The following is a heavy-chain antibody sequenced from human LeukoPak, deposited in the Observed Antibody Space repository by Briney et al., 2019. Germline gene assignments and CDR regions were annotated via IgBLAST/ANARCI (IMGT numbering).Heavy chain of an antibody. V-gene: IGHV3-30*02. Sequence: GGSLRLSCAASGFTFSSYGMHWVRQAPGKGLEWVAFIRYDGSNKYYADSVKGRFTISRDNSKNTLYLQMNSLRAEDTAVYYCAKRGPGSPQSGKYYFDYWGQGALVTVSS. D-gene: IGHD3-10*01. J-gene: IGHJ4*02. CDR2: IRYDGSNK. CDR3: AKRGPGSPQSGKYYFDY. CDR1: GFTFSSYG.